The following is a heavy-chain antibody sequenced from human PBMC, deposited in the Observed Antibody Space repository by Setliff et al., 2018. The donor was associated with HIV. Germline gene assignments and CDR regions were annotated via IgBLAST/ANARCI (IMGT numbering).Heavy chain of an antibody. Sequence: SETLSLTCTVSGDSITNDDYYWGWIRQPPGKGLEWIAIIHYNGRTYYDPSLKSRVTIFVDTSKTQFYLKLRSVTASDTAVYYCARYTSKVDWFDPWGQGSLVTVSS. CDR1: GDSITNDDYY. D-gene: IGHD2-2*02. CDR2: IHYNGRT. CDR3: ARYTSKVDWFDP. J-gene: IGHJ5*02. V-gene: IGHV4-39*01.